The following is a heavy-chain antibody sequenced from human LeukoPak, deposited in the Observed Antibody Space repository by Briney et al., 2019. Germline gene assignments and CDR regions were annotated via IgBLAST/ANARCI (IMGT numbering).Heavy chain of an antibody. CDR1: GFTFSNAW. D-gene: IGHD1-1*01. V-gene: IGHV3-15*01. CDR3: TTEALYNWNDVGYFDY. CDR2: IKSKTGGGTT. Sequence: PGGSLRLSCAASGFTFSNAWMSWVRQAPGKGLEWVGRIKSKTGGGTTDYAAPVKGRFTISRDDSKNTLYLQMNSLKTEDTAVYYCTTEALYNWNDVGYFDYWGQGTLVTVSS. J-gene: IGHJ4*02.